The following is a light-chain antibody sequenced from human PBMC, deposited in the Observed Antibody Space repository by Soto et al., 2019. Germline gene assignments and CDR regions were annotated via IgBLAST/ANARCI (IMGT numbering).Light chain of an antibody. V-gene: IGKV3-15*01. CDR2: GAS. J-gene: IGKJ4*01. CDR3: QQYYDWPLT. Sequence: EIIMTQSPDSLSVSPGERASLSCRARQSVNSKLAWSQQKPGQAPRLVIYGASTRATGIPARFSGSGSGTEFTLTISSLQSEDFAVYFCQQYYDWPLTFGGGTKVEIK. CDR1: QSVNSK.